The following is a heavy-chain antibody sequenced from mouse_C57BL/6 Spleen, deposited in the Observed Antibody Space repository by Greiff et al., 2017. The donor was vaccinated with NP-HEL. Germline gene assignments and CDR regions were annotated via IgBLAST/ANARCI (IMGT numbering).Heavy chain of an antibody. CDR3: TRCAKWDGSIDY. Sequence: EVQLQQSGPELVKPGASVKISCKASGYTFTDYYMNWVRQSHGKSLEWIGDINLNNGSTSYNETFKGKATLTVDKSSSTAYMELRSLTSEDSAVDYGTRCAKWDGSIDYWGQGTSVTVSS. CDR1: GYTFTDYY. CDR2: INLNNGST. D-gene: IGHD4-1*01. J-gene: IGHJ4*01. V-gene: IGHV1-26*01.